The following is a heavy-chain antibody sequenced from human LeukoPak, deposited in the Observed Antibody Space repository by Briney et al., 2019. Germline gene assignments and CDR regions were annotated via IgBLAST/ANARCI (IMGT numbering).Heavy chain of an antibody. CDR3: ARDILTGDSH. Sequence: GGSLRLSCAAPGFTVTTSYLSWVRQAPGKGLEWVSVIYSGGRTYYADSVKGRFTISRDNSKNTLFLQMNSLRAEDTAVYYRARDILTGDSHWGQGTLVTVSS. CDR1: GFTVTTSY. D-gene: IGHD7-27*01. V-gene: IGHV3-53*01. J-gene: IGHJ4*02. CDR2: IYSGGRT.